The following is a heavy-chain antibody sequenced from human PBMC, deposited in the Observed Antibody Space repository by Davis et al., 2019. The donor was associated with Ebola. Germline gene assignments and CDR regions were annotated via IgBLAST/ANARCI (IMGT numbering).Heavy chain of an antibody. J-gene: IGHJ4*02. CDR3: ARSGSYCGGDCLDY. CDR2: IIPILGIA. V-gene: IGHV1-69*04. CDR1: GGTFSSYA. Sequence: SVKVSCKASGGTFSSYAISWVRQAPGQGLEWMGRIIPILGIANYAQKFQGRVTITADKSTSTAYMELSSLRSEDTAVYYCARSGSYCGGDCLDYWGQGTLVTVSS. D-gene: IGHD2-21*01.